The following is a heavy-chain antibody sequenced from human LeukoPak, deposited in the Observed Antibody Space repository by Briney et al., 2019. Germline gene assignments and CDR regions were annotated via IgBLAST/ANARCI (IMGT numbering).Heavy chain of an antibody. V-gene: IGHV4-59*08. Sequence: KPSETLSLTCTVSGGSISNYCWGWIRQPPGKGLEWIGYIYYSGSTNYKPSLKSRVTISVDTSKNQFSLKLTSVTAADTAVYYCARHGFLEEEGYDYWGQGILVTVSS. CDR2: IYYSGST. CDR3: ARHGFLEEEGYDY. J-gene: IGHJ4*02. D-gene: IGHD2-2*03. CDR1: GGSISNYC.